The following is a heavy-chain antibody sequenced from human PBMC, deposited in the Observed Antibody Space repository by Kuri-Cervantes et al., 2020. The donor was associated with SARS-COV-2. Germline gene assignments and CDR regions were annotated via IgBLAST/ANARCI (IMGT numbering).Heavy chain of an antibody. J-gene: IGHJ6*03. D-gene: IGHD4-17*01. CDR1: GYSFTSYW. CDR2: IYPGDSDT. V-gene: IGHV5-51*01. CDR3: ARRDYGEKVDYYYMDV. Sequence: GESLKISCKGSGYSFTSYWIGWVRQLPGKGLEWMGIIYPGDSDTRYSPSFQGQVTISADKSISTAFLQWSSLKASDTAMYYCARRDYGEKVDYYYMDVWGKGTTVTVSS.